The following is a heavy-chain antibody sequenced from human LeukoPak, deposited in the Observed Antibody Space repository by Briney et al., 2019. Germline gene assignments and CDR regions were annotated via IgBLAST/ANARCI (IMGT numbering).Heavy chain of an antibody. V-gene: IGHV4-59*12. D-gene: IGHD3-10*01. Sequence: SETLSLTCTVSGGSISSYYWSWIRQPPGKGLEWIGYIYYSGSTNYNPSLKSRVTISVDTSKNQFSLKLSSVTAADTAVYYCARDYYGCSDYWGQGTLVTVSS. CDR2: IYYSGST. CDR3: ARDYYGCSDY. CDR1: GGSISSYY. J-gene: IGHJ4*02.